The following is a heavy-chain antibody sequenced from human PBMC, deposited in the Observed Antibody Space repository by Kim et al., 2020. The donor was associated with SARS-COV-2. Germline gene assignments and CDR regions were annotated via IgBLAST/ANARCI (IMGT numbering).Heavy chain of an antibody. CDR3: TTDTAIDY. Sequence: GGAAHYAAPVKGRYTISRDDSNNTLYLQRNSLKTEDTAVYYCTTDTAIDYWGQGTLGTVSS. J-gene: IGHJ4*02. D-gene: IGHD4-17*01. V-gene: IGHV3-15*01. CDR2: GGAA.